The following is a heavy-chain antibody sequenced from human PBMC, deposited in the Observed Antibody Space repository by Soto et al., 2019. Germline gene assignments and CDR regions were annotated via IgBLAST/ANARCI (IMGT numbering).Heavy chain of an antibody. J-gene: IGHJ6*02. CDR1: GYSFTSYW. Sequence: GESLKIACKGSGYSFTSYWIGWVRQMPGKGLEWMGIIYPGDSNTRYSPSLQGQVTISVDKSISTAYLQWSSLKATDTAMYYCARHAYDFWSGHPNPRYYYGMDVWGQGTTVTVSS. CDR2: IYPGDSNT. D-gene: IGHD3-3*01. V-gene: IGHV5-51*01. CDR3: ARHAYDFWSGHPNPRYYYGMDV.